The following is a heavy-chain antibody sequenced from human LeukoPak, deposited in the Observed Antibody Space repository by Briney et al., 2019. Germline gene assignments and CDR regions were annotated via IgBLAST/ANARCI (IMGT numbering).Heavy chain of an antibody. CDR1: GFTFDDYT. CDR3: AKDWAIQTYRGGYFDY. CDR2: ISWDGGST. Sequence: SGGSLRLSCAASGFTFDDYTMHWVRQAPGKGLEWVSLISWDGGSTYYADSVKGRFTISRDNSKNSLYLQMNSLRTEDTALYYCAKDWAIQTYRGGYFDYWGQGTLVTVSS. D-gene: IGHD1-14*01. V-gene: IGHV3-43*01. J-gene: IGHJ4*02.